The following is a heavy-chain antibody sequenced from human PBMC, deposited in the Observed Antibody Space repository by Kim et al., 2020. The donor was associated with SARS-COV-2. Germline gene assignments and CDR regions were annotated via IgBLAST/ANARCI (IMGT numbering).Heavy chain of an antibody. J-gene: IGHJ4*02. Sequence: GGSLRLSCAASGFTFSTYAMSWARQAPGKGLEWVSTISDSGVRTHYADSVKGRFTISRDNSRGTLFLQMNYLRAEDTAIYYCEVSDYWGQGSLVTVSS. V-gene: IGHV3-23*01. CDR2: ISDSGVRT. CDR3: EVSDY. CDR1: GFTFSTYA.